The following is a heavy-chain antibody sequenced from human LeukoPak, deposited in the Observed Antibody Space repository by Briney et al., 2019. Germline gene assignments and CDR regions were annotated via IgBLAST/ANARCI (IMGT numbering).Heavy chain of an antibody. CDR1: GFPFSSYT. V-gene: IGHV3-21*01. J-gene: IGHJ4*02. CDR3: VKEATGHFDS. D-gene: IGHD1-26*01. Sequence: GGSLRLSCAASGFPFSSYTMNWVRQAPGKGLEWVSSISSSSHYIYFADSVKGRFTISRDNAKTSLFLQMNSLRAEDTAVYYCVKEATGHFDSWGQGTLVPVSS. CDR2: ISSSSHYI.